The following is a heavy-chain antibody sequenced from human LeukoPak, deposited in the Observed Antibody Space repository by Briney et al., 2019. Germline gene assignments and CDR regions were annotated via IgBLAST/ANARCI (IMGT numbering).Heavy chain of an antibody. CDR1: GHTFTTYD. CDR2: MNPNSGNT. V-gene: IGHV1-8*03. CDR3: AALYSGYDMVDY. D-gene: IGHD5-12*01. Sequence: GASVKVSCKASGHTFTTYDINWVRQATGQGLEWMGWMNPNSGNTGYAQKFQGRVTLTRNTSISTAYMELSSLRSEDTAIYYCAALYSGYDMVDYWGQGTLVTVSS. J-gene: IGHJ4*02.